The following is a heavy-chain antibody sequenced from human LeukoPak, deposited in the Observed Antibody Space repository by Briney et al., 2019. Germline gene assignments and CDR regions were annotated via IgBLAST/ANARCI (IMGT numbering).Heavy chain of an antibody. CDR2: IIPILGIA. J-gene: IGHJ4*02. Sequence: SVKVSCKASGGTFSSYAISWVRQAPGQGLEWMGRIIPILGIANYAQRFQGRVTITADKSTSTAYMELSSLRSEDTAVYYCARDRVEYSSSAGDYWGQGTLVTVSS. CDR1: GGTFSSYA. CDR3: ARDRVEYSSSAGDY. D-gene: IGHD6-6*01. V-gene: IGHV1-69*04.